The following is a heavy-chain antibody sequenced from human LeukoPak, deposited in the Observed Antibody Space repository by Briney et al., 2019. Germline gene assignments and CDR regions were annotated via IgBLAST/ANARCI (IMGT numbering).Heavy chain of an antibody. CDR2: IWYDGSKK. CDR3: ARDVFADSSGGSFDF. D-gene: IGHD3-16*01. V-gene: IGHV3-33*08. CDR1: GFTFRSYA. Sequence: PGGSLRLSCVASGFTFRSYAIYWVRQAPGKGLEWVAVIWYDGSKKYYADSVKGRFTISRDNSKKSLFLQMNSLRAEDTALYYCARDVFADSSGGSFDFWGQGTLVTVSS. J-gene: IGHJ4*02.